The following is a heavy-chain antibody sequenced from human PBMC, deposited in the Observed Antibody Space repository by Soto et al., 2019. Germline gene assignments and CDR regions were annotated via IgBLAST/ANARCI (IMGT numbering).Heavy chain of an antibody. CDR3: ARDVNPSY. J-gene: IGHJ4*01. CDR2: ISGSGSST. CDR1: GFTFSTYA. V-gene: IGHV3-23*01. Sequence: GSLRLSCAASGFTFSTYAMTWVRQAPGKGLEWVSTISGSGSSTYYADSVNGRFTISRDNSKNTLFLRMNSLRAEDTAVYYCARDVNPSYWGHGTLVTVSP.